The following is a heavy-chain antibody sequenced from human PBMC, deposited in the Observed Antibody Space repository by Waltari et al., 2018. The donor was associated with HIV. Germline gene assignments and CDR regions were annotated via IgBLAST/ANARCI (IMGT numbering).Heavy chain of an antibody. D-gene: IGHD6-13*01. J-gene: IGHJ4*02. CDR3: AIMPILGYGIYAFDS. V-gene: IGHV4-34*01. CDR1: SESFSGNY. CDR2: VNQSGST. Sequence: QVQLKQWGAGVLKPSETLSLTCAVYSESFSGNYWSWIRQPPGKGLEWIGEVNQSGSTNYNPSLKSQVTISIDTSKKQFSLRLTSVTAADTALYYCAIMPILGYGIYAFDSWGQGTLVTVSS.